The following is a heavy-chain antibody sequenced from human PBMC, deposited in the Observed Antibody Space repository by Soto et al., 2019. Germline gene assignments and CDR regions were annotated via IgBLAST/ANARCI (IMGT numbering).Heavy chain of an antibody. CDR3: ARALSGGYDYIWGSSSLAHDDFDI. CDR1: GGSISSYY. J-gene: IGHJ3*02. Sequence: SETLSLTCPVSGGSISSYYWSWIRQPPGKGLEWIGYIYYSGSTNYNPSLKSRVTISVDTSKNQFSLKLSSVTAADTAVYYCARALSGGYDYIWGSSSLAHDDFDIWGQGTMVTVSS. V-gene: IGHV4-59*08. CDR2: IYYSGST. D-gene: IGHD3-16*01.